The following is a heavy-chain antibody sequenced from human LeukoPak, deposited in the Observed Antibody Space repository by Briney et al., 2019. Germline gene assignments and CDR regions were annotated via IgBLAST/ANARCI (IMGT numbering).Heavy chain of an antibody. CDR2: IHYSGST. J-gene: IGHJ4*02. CDR3: ARRYSSSSFDY. Sequence: SETLSLTCTVSGGSDSSGGYYWSWIRQPPGKGLEWIGYIHYSGSTNYNPSLKSRVTISVDTSKIQFSLKLTSVTAADTAVYYCARRYSSSSFDYWGQGTLVTVSS. V-gene: IGHV4-61*08. CDR1: GGSDSSGGYY. D-gene: IGHD6-6*01.